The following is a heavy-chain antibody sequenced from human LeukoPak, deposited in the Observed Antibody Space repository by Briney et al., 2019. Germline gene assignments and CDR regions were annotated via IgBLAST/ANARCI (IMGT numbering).Heavy chain of an antibody. D-gene: IGHD1-26*01. CDR1: GFKFSSYW. J-gene: IGHJ4*02. V-gene: IGHV3-30*02. Sequence: GGSLRLSCAVSGFKFSSYWMNWVRQAPGKGLEWVAFIRYDGSNKYYADSVKGRFTISRDNSKNTLYLQMNSLRAEDTAVYYCAKGLVGATMSFDYWGQGTLVTVSS. CDR3: AKGLVGATMSFDY. CDR2: IRYDGSNK.